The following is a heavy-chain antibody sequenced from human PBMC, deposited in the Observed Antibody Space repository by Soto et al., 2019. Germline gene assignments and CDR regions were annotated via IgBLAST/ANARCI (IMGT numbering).Heavy chain of an antibody. CDR3: ARGRMRAGFDENYYYYDHMDV. Sequence: QVQLQQWGAGLLKPSETLSLTCAVYGGSFSDNYWTWIRQPPGQGLGYIGAVNRFGSTDYNPSLKRRVTRAGDTSKNQFSLRVSSVTAADTAVYHCARGRMRAGFDENYYYYDHMDVWGRGTTVTVSS. CDR1: GGSFSDNY. V-gene: IGHV4-34*02. CDR2: VNRFGST. J-gene: IGHJ6*03.